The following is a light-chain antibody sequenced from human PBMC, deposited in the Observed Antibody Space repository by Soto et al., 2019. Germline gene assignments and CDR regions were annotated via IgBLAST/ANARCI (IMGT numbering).Light chain of an antibody. CDR3: AAWDNSLPGPV. Sequence: QSVLTQPPSASGTLGQRVTISCSGSDSNIGGNTVNWFQQLPGAAPKLLIYCNTQRPSGVPDRFSGSASGTSASLTISGLQSEDEVDYYCAAWDNSLPGPVFGGGTKLTVL. V-gene: IGLV1-44*01. J-gene: IGLJ2*01. CDR1: DSNIGGNT. CDR2: CNT.